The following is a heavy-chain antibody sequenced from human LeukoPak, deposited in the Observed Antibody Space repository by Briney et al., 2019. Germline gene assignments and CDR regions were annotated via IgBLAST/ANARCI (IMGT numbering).Heavy chain of an antibody. CDR1: GFTFSSYG. Sequence: GGSLRLSCAASGFTFSSYGMHWVRQAPGKGLEWVAFIRYDGSNKYYADSVKGRFTISRDNSKNTLSLQMNSLRAEDTAVYYCAKGAYSSSLGDFDYWGQGTLVTVSS. V-gene: IGHV3-30*02. D-gene: IGHD6-13*01. CDR3: AKGAYSSSLGDFDY. J-gene: IGHJ4*02. CDR2: IRYDGSNK.